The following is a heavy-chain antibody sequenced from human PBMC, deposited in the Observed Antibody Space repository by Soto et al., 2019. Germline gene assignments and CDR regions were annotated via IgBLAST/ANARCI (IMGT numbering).Heavy chain of an antibody. CDR3: ARLGDYYQAFDY. J-gene: IGHJ4*01. V-gene: IGHV4-59*08. CDR2: IYYAGAS. D-gene: IGHD3-22*01. CDR1: GDTIINYY. Sequence: PLETLSLTCTVFGDTIINYYWSCIRQHPGQGLEWLGYIYYAGASTYNPSFMGRVAISVDASKSQFSLGLNSVTAADTAVYYCARLGDYYQAFDYWGHGALVAVSS.